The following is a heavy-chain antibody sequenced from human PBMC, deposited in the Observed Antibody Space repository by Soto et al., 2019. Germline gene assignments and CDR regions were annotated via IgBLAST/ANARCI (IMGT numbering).Heavy chain of an antibody. J-gene: IGHJ3*01. CDR2: IKEDGSVK. Sequence: EGQLVESGGGLVQAGGSLRLTCEGFGLTFSPYWMTWVRQAPGKGLEWVASIKEDGSVKNYADSVKGRFTVSRDNSKDTLFLQMHTLRVEDTAVYYCAKTRLYDNNDYHRDGFDVWGPGTVVTVS. CDR3: AKTRLYDNNDYHRDGFDV. CDR1: GLTFSPYW. D-gene: IGHD3-22*01. V-gene: IGHV3-7*03.